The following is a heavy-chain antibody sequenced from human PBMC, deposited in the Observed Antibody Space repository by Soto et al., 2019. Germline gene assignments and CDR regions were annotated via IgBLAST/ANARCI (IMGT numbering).Heavy chain of an antibody. CDR1: GFTFSSYG. CDR3: ANDRGRSGYALLGYYFDY. D-gene: IGHD3-3*01. CDR2: LSHDGSNK. V-gene: IGHV3-30*18. J-gene: IGHJ4*02. Sequence: QVQLVESGGGVVQPGDSLRLSCTASGFTFSSYGMHWVRQAPGKGLEWVAVLSHDGSNKYYADSVKGRFTISRDNSQNKLCLPMNSLRAEDTAVYYCANDRGRSGYALLGYYFDYWCQGTLFTVSS.